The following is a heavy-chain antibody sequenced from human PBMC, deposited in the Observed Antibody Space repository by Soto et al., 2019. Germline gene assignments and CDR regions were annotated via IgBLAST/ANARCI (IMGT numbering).Heavy chain of an antibody. D-gene: IGHD3-10*01. Sequence: SETLSLTWTVAGGSISSSSYYWGWIRQPPGKGLEWIGSIYYSGSSSSHPSPTSRLPLSVPPSKTQFSLKLSSVTAADTAVYYCPSHRAXRAVIPNPLDAFAXWAQRSTVPVSS. J-gene: IGHJ3*01. CDR1: GGSISSSSYY. CDR3: PSHRAXRAVIPNPLDAFAX. V-gene: IGHV4-39*01. CDR2: IYYSGSS.